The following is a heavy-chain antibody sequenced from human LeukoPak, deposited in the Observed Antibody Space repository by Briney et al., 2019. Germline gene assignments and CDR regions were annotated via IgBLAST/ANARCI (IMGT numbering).Heavy chain of an antibody. CDR1: GFTFSSYV. CDR2: ISGSGGST. CDR3: AKDIAAAGNGGAYFDY. V-gene: IGHV3-23*01. J-gene: IGHJ4*02. Sequence: PGGSLRLSCAASGFTFSSYVMSWVRQAPGKGLEWVSAISGSGGSTYYADSVKGRFTISRDNSKNTLYLQMNSLRAEDTAVYYCAKDIAAAGNGGAYFDYWGQGTLVTVSS. D-gene: IGHD6-13*01.